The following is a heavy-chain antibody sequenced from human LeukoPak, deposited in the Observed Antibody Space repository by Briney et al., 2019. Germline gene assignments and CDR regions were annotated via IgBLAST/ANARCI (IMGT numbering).Heavy chain of an antibody. CDR3: AREYSYGSIDY. D-gene: IGHD5-18*01. Sequence: SETLSLTCTVSGGSISSGGYYWSWIRQHPGKGLEWIEYIYYSGSTYYNPSLKSRVTISVDTSKNQFSLKLSSVTAADTAVYYCAREYSYGSIDYWGQGTLVTVSS. CDR2: IYYSGST. CDR1: GGSISSGGYY. J-gene: IGHJ4*02. V-gene: IGHV4-31*03.